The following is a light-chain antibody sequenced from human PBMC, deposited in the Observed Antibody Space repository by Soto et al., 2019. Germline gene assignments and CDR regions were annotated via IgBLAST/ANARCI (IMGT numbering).Light chain of an antibody. J-gene: IGLJ2*01. CDR2: EVR. CDR3: SSYAGSNKVV. CDR1: SSDVGGYNY. Sequence: QSALTQPPSASGSPGQSVTISCTGSSSDVGGYNYVSWYQQHPGKAPKLMIFEVRGRPSGVPDRFSGSKSGNTASLTVSGLQAEDEADYYCSSYAGSNKVVFGGGTKVTVL. V-gene: IGLV2-8*01.